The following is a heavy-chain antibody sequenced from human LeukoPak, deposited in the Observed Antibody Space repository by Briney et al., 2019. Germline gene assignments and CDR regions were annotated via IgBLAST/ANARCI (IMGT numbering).Heavy chain of an antibody. CDR2: ISGSGGST. D-gene: IGHD2-15*01. V-gene: IGHV3-23*01. J-gene: IGHJ4*02. CDR3: AKDRLVVVAATPFDY. CDR1: GFTVSSNY. Sequence: PGGSLRLSCAASGFTVSSNYMSWVRQAPGKGLEWVSAISGSGGSTYYADSVKGRFTISRDNSKNTLYLQMNSLRAEDTAVYYCAKDRLVVVAATPFDYWGQGTLVTVSS.